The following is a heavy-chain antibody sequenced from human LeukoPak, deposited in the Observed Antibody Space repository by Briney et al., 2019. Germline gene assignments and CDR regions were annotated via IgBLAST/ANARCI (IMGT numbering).Heavy chain of an antibody. J-gene: IGHJ4*02. V-gene: IGHV3-23*01. Sequence: PGGSLRLSCAASGFTFSKNAMICVRQAPGEGLESVSSLRCSGADTYYADSVKGRFTISRDNAKNTAYLQMNSLRAEDTAVYYCAKDPYGTRYFDYWGQGTLVTAS. CDR1: GFTFSKNA. CDR2: LRCSGADT. D-gene: IGHD2-2*01. CDR3: AKDPYGTRYFDY.